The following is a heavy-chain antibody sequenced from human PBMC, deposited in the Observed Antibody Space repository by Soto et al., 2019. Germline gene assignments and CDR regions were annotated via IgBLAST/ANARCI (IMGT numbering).Heavy chain of an antibody. J-gene: IGHJ3*02. CDR3: ARDQDGSSWISSAFDI. CDR1: GYTCTSYG. D-gene: IGHD6-13*01. V-gene: IGHV1-18*01. CDR2: ISAYNGNT. Sequence: ASVKVSCKASGYTCTSYGISWVRQAPGQGLEWMGWISAYNGNTNYAQKLQGRVTMTTDTSTSTAYMELRSLRSDDTAVYYCARDQDGSSWISSAFDIWGRGTMVTVS.